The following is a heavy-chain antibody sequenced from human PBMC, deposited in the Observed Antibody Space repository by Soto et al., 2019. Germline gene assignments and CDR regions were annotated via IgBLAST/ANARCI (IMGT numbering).Heavy chain of an antibody. CDR1: GHSLSSGGYY. CDR3: ARDWGSSGWPN. D-gene: IGHD6-19*01. Sequence: TLSLTCTFSGHSLSSGGYYWSWIRQHPGKGLEWVGYIYFTGTTLYNPSLKSRLAISVDTSKNQFSLKLTSVTAADTAVYYCARDWGSSGWPNWGQGVLVTVSS. CDR2: IYFTGTT. V-gene: IGHV4-31*03. J-gene: IGHJ4*02.